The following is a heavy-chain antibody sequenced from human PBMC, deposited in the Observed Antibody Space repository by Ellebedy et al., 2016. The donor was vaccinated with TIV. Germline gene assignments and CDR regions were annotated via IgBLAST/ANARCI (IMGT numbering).Heavy chain of an antibody. CDR3: ARDIGRYGMDV. D-gene: IGHD3-16*02. CDR2: IHHSGNS. V-gene: IGHV4-59*01. CDR1: GVSINTYY. Sequence: MPSETLSLTCSVSGVSINTYYWTWIRQPPGQGLEWIGDIHHSGNSHIHPSLKSRVTLSVDTSKNQFSLDMTSVTAADTATYYCARDIGRYGMDVWGQGTTVTVSS. J-gene: IGHJ6*02.